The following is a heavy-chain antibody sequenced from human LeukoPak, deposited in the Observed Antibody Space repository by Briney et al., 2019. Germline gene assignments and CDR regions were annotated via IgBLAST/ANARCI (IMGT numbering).Heavy chain of an antibody. V-gene: IGHV4-61*08. CDR2: IYYSGST. D-gene: IGHD3-22*01. CDR3: ARGYRYYDSSGYSYYFDY. CDR1: GGSISSGGYY. J-gene: IGHJ4*02. Sequence: SETLSLTCTVSGGSISSGGYYWSWIRQPPGKGLEWIGYIYYSGSTNCNPSLKSRVTISVDTSKNQFSLKLSSVTAADTAVYYCARGYRYYDSSGYSYYFDYWGQGTLVTASS.